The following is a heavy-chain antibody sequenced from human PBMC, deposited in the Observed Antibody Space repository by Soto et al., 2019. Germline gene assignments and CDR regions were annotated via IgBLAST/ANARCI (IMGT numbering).Heavy chain of an antibody. V-gene: IGHV3-48*02. J-gene: IGHJ4*02. CDR1: GFTFSSYS. D-gene: IGHD6-13*01. CDR3: ARDGIAAAGTVKFDY. Sequence: GGSLRLSCAASGFTFSSYSMNWVRQAPGKGLEWVSYISSSSSTIYYADSVKGRFTISRDNAKNSLYLQMNSLRDEDTAVYYCARDGIAAAGTVKFDYWGQGTLVTVSS. CDR2: ISSSSSTI.